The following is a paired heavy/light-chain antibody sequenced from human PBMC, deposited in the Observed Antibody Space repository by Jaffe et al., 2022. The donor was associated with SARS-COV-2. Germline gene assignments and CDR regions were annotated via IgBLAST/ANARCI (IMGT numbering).Heavy chain of an antibody. J-gene: IGHJ4*02. CDR2: IKKDGSNR. V-gene: IGHV3-7*03. Sequence: EVQLVESGGGLVQPGGSLRLSCAASGFTFGTYWMDWVRQVPGKGLEWVANIKKDGSNRNYVGSVRGRFTISRDNAKQSLYLQMNGLRAEDTAVYYCVRDVLGASSHWGQGVLVTVSS. D-gene: IGHD3-10*02. CDR1: GFTFGTYW. CDR3: VRDVLGASSH.
Light chain of an antibody. CDR1: NSNIGANA. CDR2: GGG. Sequence: QSVLTQPPSASGAPGQRVTISCSGSNSNIGANAVTWYHRLPGTAPKLLIYGGGQRPSGVPDRFSGSKSGTSASLAISGLQSEDESDYYCATWDGSLNVVVFGGGTKLTVL. J-gene: IGLJ2*01. V-gene: IGLV1-44*01. CDR3: ATWDGSLNVVV.